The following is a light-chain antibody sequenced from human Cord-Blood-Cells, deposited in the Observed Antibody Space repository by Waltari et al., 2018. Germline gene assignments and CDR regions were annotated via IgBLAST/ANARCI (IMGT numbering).Light chain of an antibody. CDR1: ALPKQY. V-gene: IGLV3-25*03. CDR3: QSADSSGTYEV. J-gene: IGLJ3*02. Sequence: SYELTQPPSVSVSPGQTARITCSGDALPKQYPYWYQQKPGQAPVLVIYKDSERPSGIPERFSGSSSGTTVTLTISGVQAEDEADYYCQSADSSGTYEVFGGGTKLTVL. CDR2: KDS.